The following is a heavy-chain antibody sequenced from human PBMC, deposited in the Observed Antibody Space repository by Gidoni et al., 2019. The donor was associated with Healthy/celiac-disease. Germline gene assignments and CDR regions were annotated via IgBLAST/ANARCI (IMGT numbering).Heavy chain of an antibody. D-gene: IGHD3-3*01. Sequence: QVQLVQSGAEVKKPGSSVKVSCKASGGTFSSYAIGWVRQAPGQGLEWMGGIIPIFGTANYAQKFQGRVTITADKSTSTAYMELSSLRSEDTAVYYCARIAGITIFGVVPSGAFDIWGQGTMVTVSS. CDR1: GGTFSSYA. J-gene: IGHJ3*02. CDR2: IIPIFGTA. V-gene: IGHV1-69*06. CDR3: ARIAGITIFGVVPSGAFDI.